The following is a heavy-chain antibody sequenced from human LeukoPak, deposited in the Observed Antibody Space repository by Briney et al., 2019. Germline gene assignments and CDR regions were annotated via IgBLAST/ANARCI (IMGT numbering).Heavy chain of an antibody. Sequence: GGSLRLSCTASGFSFNSYWMSWIRQAPGKGLEWVANIKQDGSEKHYVDSVKGRFTISRDNAKNSLFLQMNSLRAEDTAVYFCARDYYASGSHDYWGQGTLVTVSS. CDR1: GFSFNSYW. CDR2: IKQDGSEK. D-gene: IGHD3-10*01. CDR3: ARDYYASGSHDY. V-gene: IGHV3-7*01. J-gene: IGHJ4*02.